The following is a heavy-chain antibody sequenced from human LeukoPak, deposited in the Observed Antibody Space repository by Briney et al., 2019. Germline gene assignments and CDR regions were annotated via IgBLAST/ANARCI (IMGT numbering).Heavy chain of an antibody. CDR3: ARAQNDYVWGSYRYEFYYFDY. D-gene: IGHD3-16*02. CDR1: GGSISSSSYY. J-gene: IGHJ4*02. CDR2: IYYSVST. Sequence: SETLSLTCTVSGGSISSSSYYWGWIRQPPGKGLEWIGSIYYSVSTYYNPSLKSRVTISVDTSKNQFSLKLSSVTAADTAVYYCARAQNDYVWGSYRYEFYYFDYWGQGTLVTVSS. V-gene: IGHV4-39*01.